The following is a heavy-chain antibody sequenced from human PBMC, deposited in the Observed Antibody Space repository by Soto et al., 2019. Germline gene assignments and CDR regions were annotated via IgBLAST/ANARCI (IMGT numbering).Heavy chain of an antibody. J-gene: IGHJ4*02. Sequence: GEALKISCKGSVYSFAGYWITWVRQKPGKGLEWMGRIDPSDSQTYYSPSFRGHVTVSVTKSITTVFLQWSSLRASDTAMYYCARQIYDSDTGPNFQYYFDSWGQGTPVTVSS. V-gene: IGHV5-10-1*01. CDR1: VYSFAGYW. CDR3: ARQIYDSDTGPNFQYYFDS. CDR2: IDPSDSQT. D-gene: IGHD3-22*01.